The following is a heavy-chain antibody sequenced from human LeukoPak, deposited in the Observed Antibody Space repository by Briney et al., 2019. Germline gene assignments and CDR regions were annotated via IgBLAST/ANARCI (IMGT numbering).Heavy chain of an antibody. CDR1: GGSISSYY. Sequence: SETLSLTCTVSGGSISSYYWSWIRQPPGKVLEWIGYIYYSGSTNYNLSLKSRVNISVDTSKNQFSLKLSSVTAADTAVYYCARHLYYYDSSGYFLAYNWFDPWGQGTLVTVSS. V-gene: IGHV4-59*08. CDR3: ARHLYYYDSSGYFLAYNWFDP. J-gene: IGHJ5*02. CDR2: IYYSGST. D-gene: IGHD3-22*01.